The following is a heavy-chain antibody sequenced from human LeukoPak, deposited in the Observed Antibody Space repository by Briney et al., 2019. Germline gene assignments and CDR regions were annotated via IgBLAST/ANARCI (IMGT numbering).Heavy chain of an antibody. Sequence: GGSLRLSCAASGLSSSGYSMNWVRQAPGKGLEWVSYISSSSSSRYYADSVKGRFTISRDNAKNSLYLQMNTLRDEDTAVYYCARGVYGDYVEWYFDVWGRGTLVTVSS. V-gene: IGHV3-48*02. J-gene: IGHJ2*01. CDR2: ISSSSSSR. CDR3: ARGVYGDYVEWYFDV. CDR1: GLSSSGYS. D-gene: IGHD4-17*01.